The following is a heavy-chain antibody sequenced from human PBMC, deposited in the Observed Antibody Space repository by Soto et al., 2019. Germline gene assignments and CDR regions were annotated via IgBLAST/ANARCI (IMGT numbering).Heavy chain of an antibody. CDR1: GYTFTNYG. CDR2: ISAYNANT. J-gene: IGHJ6*03. V-gene: IGHV1-18*01. D-gene: IGHD6-6*01. CDR3: ARVRQIVGYFYYYMDV. Sequence: QVQLLQSGAEVKKPGASVKVSCKASGYTFTNYGITWVRQAPGQGLEWMGWISAYNANTHYTQRLQGRVTMTTDTSTSTAYMEMRGLRSDDTAVYYCARVRQIVGYFYYYMDVWCKGTTVTVSS.